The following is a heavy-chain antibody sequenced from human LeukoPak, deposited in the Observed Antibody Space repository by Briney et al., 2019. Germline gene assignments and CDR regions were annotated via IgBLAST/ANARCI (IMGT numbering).Heavy chain of an antibody. Sequence: GASVKVSCKASGYTFTSYAMNWVRQAPGQGLEWMGWINTNTGNPTYAQGFTGRFVFSLDTSVSTAYLQISSLKAEDTAVYYCAREYDTRYYYDSSGYPVNWYFDLWGRGTLVTVSS. CDR2: INTNTGNP. V-gene: IGHV7-4-1*02. D-gene: IGHD3-22*01. CDR1: GYTFTSYA. J-gene: IGHJ2*01. CDR3: AREYDTRYYYDSSGYPVNWYFDL.